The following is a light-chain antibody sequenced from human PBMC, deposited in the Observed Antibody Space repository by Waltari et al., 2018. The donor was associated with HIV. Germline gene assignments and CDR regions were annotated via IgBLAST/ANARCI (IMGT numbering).Light chain of an antibody. J-gene: IGLJ2*01. CDR1: ALPKRY. V-gene: IGLV3-25*03. Sequence: SYELTQPPSVSVSPGQTAEITCSGDALPKRYSYWYRQKTGQAPVMVIYKDTKRPSGIPQRLSGSTSGTKGTLTISGVRAEDEADYYCQSVDDGGTHVVFGGGTKLTVL. CDR3: QSVDDGGTHVV. CDR2: KDT.